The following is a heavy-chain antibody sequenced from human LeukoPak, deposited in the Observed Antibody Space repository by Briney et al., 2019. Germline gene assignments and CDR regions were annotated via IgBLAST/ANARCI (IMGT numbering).Heavy chain of an antibody. Sequence: GASVKVSCKASGYTFTSYYMHWVRQAPGQGLEWMGIINPSGGSTSYAQKFQGRVTMTRDTSTSTVYMELNSLRSEDTAVYYCARLLGYSSSWYHDYYYGMDVWGQGTTVTVSS. CDR2: INPSGGST. CDR1: GYTFTSYY. D-gene: IGHD6-13*01. J-gene: IGHJ6*02. CDR3: ARLLGYSSSWYHDYYYGMDV. V-gene: IGHV1-46*01.